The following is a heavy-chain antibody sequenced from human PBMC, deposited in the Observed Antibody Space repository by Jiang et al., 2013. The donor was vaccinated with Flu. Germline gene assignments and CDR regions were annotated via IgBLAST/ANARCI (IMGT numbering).Heavy chain of an antibody. Sequence: GAEVKKPGASVKVSCKASGYTFTSYYMHWVRQAPGQGLEWMGIINPSGGSTNYAQKFQGRVTMTRDTSTSTVYMDLSSLRSEDTAVYYCAKGRVAYCGGDCYHGFDYWGQGTLVTVSS. J-gene: IGHJ4*02. D-gene: IGHD2-21*02. CDR3: AKGRVAYCGGDCYHGFDY. CDR1: GYTFTSYY. V-gene: IGHV1-46*01. CDR2: INPSGGST.